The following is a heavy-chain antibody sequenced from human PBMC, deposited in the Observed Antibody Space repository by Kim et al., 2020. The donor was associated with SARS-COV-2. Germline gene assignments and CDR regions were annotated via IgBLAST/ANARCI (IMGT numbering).Heavy chain of an antibody. D-gene: IGHD3-3*01. CDR2: IYYSGST. V-gene: IGHV4-59*13. CDR1: GGSISSYY. J-gene: IGHJ4*02. Sequence: SETLSLTCTVSGGSISSYYWSWIRQPPGKGLEWIGYIYYSGSTNYNPSLKSRVTISVDTSKNQFSLKLSSVTAADTAVYYCARVPPGYFWSGYYIKEYPPYFDYWGQGTLVTVSS. CDR3: ARVPPGYFWSGYYIKEYPPYFDY.